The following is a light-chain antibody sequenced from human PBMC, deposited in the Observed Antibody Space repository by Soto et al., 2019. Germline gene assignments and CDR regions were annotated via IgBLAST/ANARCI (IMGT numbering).Light chain of an antibody. J-gene: IGKJ2*03. CDR3: QHSDSPPFC. Sequence: DIQMTQSPSSLSASIGDRVTITCRASQSGSSNLNWYQQKPGKAPKLLIFASSTLQSGVPSRFRGSGSGTCFNLIISGLQHEDSATYSCQHSDSPPFCFGQGTKLEIK. V-gene: IGKV1-39*01. CDR1: QSGSSN. CDR2: ASS.